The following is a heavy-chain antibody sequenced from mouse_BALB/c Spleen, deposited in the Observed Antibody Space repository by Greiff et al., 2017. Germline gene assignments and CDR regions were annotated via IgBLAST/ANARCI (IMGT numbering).Heavy chain of an antibody. CDR2: INPSTGYT. CDR3: ARFITTARGWFAY. Sequence: VQLQQSGAELAKPGASVKMSCKASGYTFTSYWMHWVKQRPGQGLEWIGYINPSTGYTEYNQKFKDKATLTADKSSSTAYMQLSSLTSEDSAVYYCARFITTARGWFAYWGQGTLVTVSA. J-gene: IGHJ3*01. CDR1: GYTFTSYW. D-gene: IGHD1-2*01. V-gene: IGHV1-7*01.